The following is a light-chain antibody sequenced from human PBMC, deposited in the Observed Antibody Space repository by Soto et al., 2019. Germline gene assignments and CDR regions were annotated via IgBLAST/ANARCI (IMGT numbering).Light chain of an antibody. V-gene: IGLV2-8*01. J-gene: IGLJ1*01. CDR2: EVT. Sequence: QSALTQPPSATGSPGQSVTISCTGTSSDVGTNNYVSWYQQHPGKAPKLLIFEVTKRPPGVPDRFSGSKSDNTASPTVSGLQAEDEADYYCRSYTESAVHVFGTGTKVNVL. CDR3: RSYTESAVHV. CDR1: SSDVGTNNY.